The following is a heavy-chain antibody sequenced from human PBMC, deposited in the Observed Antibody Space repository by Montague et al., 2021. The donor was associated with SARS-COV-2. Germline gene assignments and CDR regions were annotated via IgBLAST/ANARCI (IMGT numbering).Heavy chain of an antibody. CDR3: ARSHYSVSWCPD. D-gene: IGHD5/OR15-5a*01. Sequence: SETLSLTCAIYGGSFSGYFWSWIRQSPGKGLEWIGEISYTGHTRYNPSLQSRVSISGDSSENQFSLTLTSVTDADTAVYYCARSHYSVSWCPDWGQGTLVTVSS. V-gene: IGHV4-34*01. CDR2: ISYTGHT. CDR1: GGSFSGYF. J-gene: IGHJ4*02.